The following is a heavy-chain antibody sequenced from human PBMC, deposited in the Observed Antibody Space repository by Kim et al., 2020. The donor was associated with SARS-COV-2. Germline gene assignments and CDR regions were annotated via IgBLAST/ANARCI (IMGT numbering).Heavy chain of an antibody. CDR2: IIPILGIA. D-gene: IGHD2-15*01. Sequence: SVKVSCKASGGTFSSYAISWVRQAPGQGLEWMGRIIPILGIANYAQKFQGRVTITADKSTSTAYMELSSLRSEDTAVYYCARSLHLVAATPFDYWGQGTLVTVSS. CDR1: GGTFSSYA. J-gene: IGHJ4*02. V-gene: IGHV1-69*04. CDR3: ARSLHLVAATPFDY.